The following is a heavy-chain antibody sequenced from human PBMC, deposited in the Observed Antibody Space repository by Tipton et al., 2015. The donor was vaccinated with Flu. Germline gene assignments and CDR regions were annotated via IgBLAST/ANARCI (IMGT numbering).Heavy chain of an antibody. D-gene: IGHD1-26*01. V-gene: IGHV4-59*08. CDR1: GGSINNYY. CDR2: IYYSGRT. CDR3: ARRRWGPTRDVFDV. Sequence: TLSLTCTVSGGSINNYYWTWVRQPPGKGLEWIGYIYYSGRTTYDPSLKSRVTISVDTSKNQFSLRLNSVTAADTAVYYCARRRWGPTRDVFDVWGQGTMVTVSS. J-gene: IGHJ3*01.